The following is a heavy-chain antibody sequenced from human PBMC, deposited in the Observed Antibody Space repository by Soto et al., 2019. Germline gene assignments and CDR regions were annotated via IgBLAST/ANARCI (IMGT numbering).Heavy chain of an antibody. D-gene: IGHD2-15*01. CDR3: VKVLYCSGGSCYGELYDY. CDR1: GFTFSSYA. J-gene: IGHJ4*02. CDR2: ISSNGGST. V-gene: IGHV3-64D*06. Sequence: PGGSLRLSCSASGFTFSSYAMHWVRQAPGKGLEYVSAISSNGGSTYYADSVKGRFTISRDNSKNTLYLQMSSLRAEDTAVYYCVKVLYCSGGSCYGELYDYWGQGTLVTVSS.